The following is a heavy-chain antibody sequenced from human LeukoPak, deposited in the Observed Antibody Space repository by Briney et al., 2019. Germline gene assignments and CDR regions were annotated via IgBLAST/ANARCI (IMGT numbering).Heavy chain of an antibody. Sequence: GGSLRLSCAASGFTFSSYAMHWVRQAPGKGLEWVAVISYDGSNKYYADSVKGRFTISRDNSKNTLYLQVNSLRPEDTAVYYCARGERFSSGFESVGGDYWGQGTLVTVSS. CDR3: ARGERFSSGFESVGGDY. D-gene: IGHD3-22*01. J-gene: IGHJ4*02. CDR2: ISYDGSNK. V-gene: IGHV3-30-3*01. CDR1: GFTFSSYA.